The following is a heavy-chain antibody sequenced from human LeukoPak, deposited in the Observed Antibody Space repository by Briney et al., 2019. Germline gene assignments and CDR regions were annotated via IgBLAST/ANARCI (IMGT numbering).Heavy chain of an antibody. V-gene: IGHV4-4*02. CDR1: VDSISSSKW. J-gene: IGHJ6*02. CDR3: ARSRDTTNYYGMDV. D-gene: IGHD1-26*01. Sequence: SETLSLTCAVSVDSISSSKWWSWVRQAPGKGLEWIGEIHPGGSTNYNPSLKSRVTISIDKSKNQFSLKMSSVTAADTAVYYCARSRDTTNYYGMDVRGQGTTVTVSS. CDR2: IHPGGST.